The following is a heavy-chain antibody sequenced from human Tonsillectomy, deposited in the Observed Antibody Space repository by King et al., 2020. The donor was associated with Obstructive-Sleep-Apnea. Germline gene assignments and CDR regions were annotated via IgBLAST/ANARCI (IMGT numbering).Heavy chain of an antibody. V-gene: IGHV4-30-4*01. CDR3: ARGIGRVTTGGWLDP. D-gene: IGHD4-17*01. CDR2: IYYSGST. CDR1: GGSISSGDYY. J-gene: IGHJ5*02. Sequence: QLQESGPGLVKPSQTLSLTCTVSGGSISSGDYYWSWIRQPPGKGLEWIGYIYYSGSTYYKSSLKSRITMSVDTSKNQFSLKLSSVTAAETAVYYCARGIGRVTTGGWLDPWGQGTLVTVSS.